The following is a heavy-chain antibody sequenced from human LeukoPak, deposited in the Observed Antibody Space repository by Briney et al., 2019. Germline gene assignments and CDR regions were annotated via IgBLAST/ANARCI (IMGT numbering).Heavy chain of an antibody. V-gene: IGHV4-39*07. CDR2: IYYSGST. CDR3: ARATYCTNGVCYPHNWFDP. J-gene: IGHJ5*02. CDR1: GGSISSSSYY. Sequence: PSETLSLTCTVSGGSISSSSYYWGWIRQPPGKGLEWIGSIYYSGSTYYNPSLKSRVTISVDTSKNQFSLKLSSVTAADTAVYYCARATYCTNGVCYPHNWFDPWGQGTLVTVSS. D-gene: IGHD2-8*01.